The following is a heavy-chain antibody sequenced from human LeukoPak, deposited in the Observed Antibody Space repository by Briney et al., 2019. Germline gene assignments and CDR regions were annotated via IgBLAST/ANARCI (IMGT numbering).Heavy chain of an antibody. CDR1: GYSFTSYW. J-gene: IGHJ3*02. CDR2: IYPGDSDT. V-gene: IGHV5-51*01. D-gene: IGHD6-6*01. CDR3: ARLEYSSSEDAFDI. Sequence: KGGESLKISCKGSGYSFTSYWIGWVRQMPGKGLELMGIIYPGDSDTRYSPSFQGQVTISADKSISTAYLQWSSLKASDTAMYYCARLEYSSSEDAFDIWGQGTMVTVSS.